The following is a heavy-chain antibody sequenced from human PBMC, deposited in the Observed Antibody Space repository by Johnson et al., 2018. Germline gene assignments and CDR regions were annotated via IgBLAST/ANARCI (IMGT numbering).Heavy chain of an antibody. Sequence: QLVESGAEVKKPGXSVKVSCQASGYTFTSYYMHWVRQAPGQGIAWMGIINPTGGSTPSAQKFQGRVTMTRGPSTSTVYLALSSRRAEETAVYYCAGGGLAAALWYFDLWGRGTLATVSS. J-gene: IGHJ2*01. CDR2: INPTGGST. CDR3: AGGGLAAALWYFDL. D-gene: IGHD6-13*01. CDR1: GYTFTSYY. V-gene: IGHV1-46*01.